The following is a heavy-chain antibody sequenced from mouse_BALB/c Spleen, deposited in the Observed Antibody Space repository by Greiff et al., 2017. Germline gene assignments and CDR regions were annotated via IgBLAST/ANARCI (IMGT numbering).Heavy chain of an antibody. J-gene: IGHJ4*01. CDR1: GYTFTDYA. V-gene: IGHV1S137*01. CDR2: ISTYYGDA. D-gene: IGHD1-2*01. Sequence: VQRVESGAELVRPGVSVKISCKGSGYTFTDYAMHWVKQSHAKSLEWIGVISTYYGDASYNQKFKGKATMTVDKSSSTAYMELARLTSEDSAIYYCARGGQFITTATYYAMDYWGQGTSVTVSS. CDR3: ARGGQFITTATYYAMDY.